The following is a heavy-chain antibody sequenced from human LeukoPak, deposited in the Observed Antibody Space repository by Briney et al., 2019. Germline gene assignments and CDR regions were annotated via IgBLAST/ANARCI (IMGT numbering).Heavy chain of an antibody. Sequence: SETLSLTCAVYGGSFSGYYWSWIRQPPGKGLEWIGEINHSGSTNYNPSLKSRVTISVDTSKNQFSPKLSSVTAADTAVYYCARVSGNYGSGSYLDYWGQGTLVTGSS. V-gene: IGHV4-34*01. D-gene: IGHD3-10*01. CDR2: INHSGST. J-gene: IGHJ4*02. CDR1: GGSFSGYY. CDR3: ARVSGNYGSGSYLDY.